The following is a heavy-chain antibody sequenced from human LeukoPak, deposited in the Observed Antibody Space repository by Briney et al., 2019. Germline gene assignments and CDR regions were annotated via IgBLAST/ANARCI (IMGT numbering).Heavy chain of an antibody. D-gene: IGHD3-9*01. Sequence: PGGSLRLSCEASGFTFSSHSMNWVRQAPGKGLEWISYISSDSTIIHYADSVKGRFTISRDDAKSSLYLQMNSLRAEDTAIYYCAKVPRQHDNWFDPWGQGTLVTVSS. CDR3: AKVPRQHDNWFDP. V-gene: IGHV3-48*01. CDR1: GFTFSSHS. J-gene: IGHJ5*02. CDR2: ISSDSTII.